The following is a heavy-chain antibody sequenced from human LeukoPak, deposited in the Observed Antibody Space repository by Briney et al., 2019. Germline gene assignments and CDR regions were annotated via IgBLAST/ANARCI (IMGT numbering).Heavy chain of an antibody. V-gene: IGHV4-34*01. CDR2: INHSGST. Sequence: PSETLSLTCAVYGGSFSGYYWSWIRQPPGKGLEWIGEINHSGSTNYNPSLKSRVTISVDTSKNQFSLKLSSVTAADTAVYYCARGHRGYNRSYYFDYWGQETLVTVSS. CDR3: ARGHRGYNRSYYFDY. D-gene: IGHD5-24*01. J-gene: IGHJ4*02. CDR1: GGSFSGYY.